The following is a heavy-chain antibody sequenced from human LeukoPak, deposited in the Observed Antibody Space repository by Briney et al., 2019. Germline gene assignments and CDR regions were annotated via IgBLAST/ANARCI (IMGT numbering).Heavy chain of an antibody. Sequence: ASVKVSCKASGYTFTGYYMHWVRQAPGQGLEWMGWINPNSGGTNHAQQFQGRVTMTRDTSISTAYMELSRLRSDDTAVYYCARVYDILTGYPDYWGQGTLVTVSS. CDR1: GYTFTGYY. CDR2: INPNSGGT. CDR3: ARVYDILTGYPDY. D-gene: IGHD3-9*01. V-gene: IGHV1-2*02. J-gene: IGHJ4*02.